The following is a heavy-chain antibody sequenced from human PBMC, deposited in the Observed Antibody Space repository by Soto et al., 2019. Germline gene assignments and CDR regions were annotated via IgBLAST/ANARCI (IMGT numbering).Heavy chain of an antibody. J-gene: IGHJ4*02. CDR1: GYTFTSYG. V-gene: IGHV1-18*04. D-gene: IGHD3-3*01. Sequence: ASVKVSCKASGYTFTSYGISWVRQAPGQGLEWMGWISAYNGNTNYAQKLQGRVTVTTDTSTSTAYMELRSLRSDDTAVYYCARDRRGGYYDFWSGYSDFDYWGQGTLVTVSS. CDR2: ISAYNGNT. CDR3: ARDRRGGYYDFWSGYSDFDY.